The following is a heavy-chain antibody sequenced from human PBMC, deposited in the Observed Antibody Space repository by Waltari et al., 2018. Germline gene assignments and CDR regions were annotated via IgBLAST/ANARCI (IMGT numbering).Heavy chain of an antibody. V-gene: IGHV3-7*01. D-gene: IGHD6-13*01. Sequence: EVQLVESGGGLVQAGGSLRLACEASGFPFPDDWRSGVRQAPGKGLDWVANIKYDGSEKYYVDSVKGRFTISRDNARNSLYLQMNSLRAEDTALYYCARFSSWYGEYYFEHWGQGALVTVSS. CDR2: IKYDGSEK. CDR3: ARFSSWYGEYYFEH. J-gene: IGHJ4*02. CDR1: GFPFPDDW.